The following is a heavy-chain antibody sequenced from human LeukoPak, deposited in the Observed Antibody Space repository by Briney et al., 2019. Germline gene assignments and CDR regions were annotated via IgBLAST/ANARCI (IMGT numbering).Heavy chain of an antibody. Sequence: SETLSLTCTVSGGSIRSSYYYWGWIRQPPGKGLEWIGSIYDSGSTYYNPSLKSRVTISVDTSKNQFSLKLSSVTAADTAVYYCARESGSSGYPINDWGQGTLVTVSS. CDR1: GGSIRSSYYY. V-gene: IGHV4-39*07. CDR3: ARESGSSGYPIND. D-gene: IGHD3-22*01. CDR2: IYDSGST. J-gene: IGHJ4*02.